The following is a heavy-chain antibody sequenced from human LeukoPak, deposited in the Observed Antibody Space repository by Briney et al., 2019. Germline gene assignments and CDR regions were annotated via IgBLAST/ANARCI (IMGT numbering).Heavy chain of an antibody. CDR1: GGSISRYY. CDR3: ARFYDSSGYYYMDV. D-gene: IGHD3-22*01. CDR2: IYYSGST. J-gene: IGHJ6*03. Sequence: PSETLSLTCTVSGGSISRYYWSWIRRPPGKGLEWIGYIYYSGSTNYNPSLKSRVTISVDTSKNQFSLKLSSVTAADTAVYYCARFYDSSGYYYMDVWGKETTLTVSS. V-gene: IGHV4-59*01.